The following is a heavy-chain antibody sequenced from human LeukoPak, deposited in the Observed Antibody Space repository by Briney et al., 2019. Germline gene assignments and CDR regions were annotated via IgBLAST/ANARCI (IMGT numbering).Heavy chain of an antibody. D-gene: IGHD3-10*01. V-gene: IGHV4-61*01. J-gene: IGHJ5*02. CDR2: IYYSGST. CDR3: ARYGSGSYYRLFDP. CDR1: GGSVSSGSYY. Sequence: SETLSLTCTVSGGSVSSGSYYWSWIRQPPGKGLEWIGYIYYSGSTNYNPSLKSRVTISVDTSKNQFSLKLRSVTAADTAVYYCARYGSGSYYRLFDPWGQGTLVTVSS.